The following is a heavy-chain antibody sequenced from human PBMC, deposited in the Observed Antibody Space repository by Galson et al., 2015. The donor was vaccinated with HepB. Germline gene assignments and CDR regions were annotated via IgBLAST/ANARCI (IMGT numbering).Heavy chain of an antibody. D-gene: IGHD6-13*01. CDR1: GYTFTGYS. J-gene: IGHJ3*02. V-gene: IGHV1-2*02. CDR3: ASYGGRGSSRFEEDTFDI. CDR2: INPNNGGT. Sequence: SVTVSCKASGYTFTGYSMHWVRQAPGQGLEWMGWINPNNGGTNYAQKFQGRVTMTRDTSISTAYMELRRLRSDDTAVYYCASYGGRGSSRFEEDTFDIGGQGTMVTVSS.